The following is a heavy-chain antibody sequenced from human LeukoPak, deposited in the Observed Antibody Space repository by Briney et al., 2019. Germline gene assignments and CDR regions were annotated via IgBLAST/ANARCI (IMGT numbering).Heavy chain of an antibody. CDR1: GITFGNNW. CDR2: INSDGGGA. V-gene: IGHV3-74*01. CDR3: AKGVPHNWFET. D-gene: IGHD2-8*01. Sequence: TGGSLRLSCAASGITFGNNWMHWVRQGPGKGLVWISRINSDGGGAIYADSVKGRFTVSRDNAKNTLYLQMESLRAVDTAVYYCAKGVPHNWFETLGQGTLVTVSS. J-gene: IGHJ5*02.